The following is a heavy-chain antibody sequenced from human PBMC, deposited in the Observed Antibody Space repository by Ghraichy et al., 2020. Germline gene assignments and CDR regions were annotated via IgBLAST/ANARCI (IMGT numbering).Heavy chain of an antibody. J-gene: IGHJ6*03. Sequence: SETLSLTCTVSGGSISSYYWSWIRQPPGKGLEWIGYIYYSGSTNYNPSLKSRVTISVDTSKNQFSLKLSSVTAADTAGYYCARGVVVAATGYSYYYMDVWGKGTTVTVSS. CDR1: GGSISSYY. V-gene: IGHV4-59*01. D-gene: IGHD2-15*01. CDR3: ARGVVVAATGYSYYYMDV. CDR2: IYYSGST.